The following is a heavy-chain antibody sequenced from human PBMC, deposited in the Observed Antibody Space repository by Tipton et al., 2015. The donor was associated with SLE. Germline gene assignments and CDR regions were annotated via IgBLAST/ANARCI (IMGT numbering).Heavy chain of an antibody. CDR3: ARELYDSSGQYTINYHYGMYV. Sequence: QVQLVQSGAEVKKPGASVKVSCKAFGYTFTSHGISWVRQAPGQGLEWMGWISAYNGHTSYVQKFQGRVTMTTDTSTSTAYMELRSLKPDDTAVYYCARELYDSSGQYTINYHYGMYVWGRGTTVTVPS. CDR2: ISAYNGHT. J-gene: IGHJ6*02. V-gene: IGHV1-18*04. D-gene: IGHD3-22*01. CDR1: GYTFTSHG.